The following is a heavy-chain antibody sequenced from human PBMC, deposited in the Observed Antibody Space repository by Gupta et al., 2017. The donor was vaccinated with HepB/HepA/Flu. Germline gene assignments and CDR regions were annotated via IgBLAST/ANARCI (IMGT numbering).Heavy chain of an antibody. CDR2: IYCSGST. V-gene: IGHV4-39*01. J-gene: IGHJ6*03. Sequence: QLQLQESGLGLVKPSETLSLTCTVSGGSISSSRYYWGWLRQPPGKGLEWIGSIYCSGSTYYNPSLKSRVTISVDTSKNQFSLKLSSVTAADTAVYYCARGELGHYYYYYYMDVWGKGTTVTVSS. CDR3: ARGELGHYYYYYYMDV. D-gene: IGHD7-27*01. CDR1: GGSISSSRYY.